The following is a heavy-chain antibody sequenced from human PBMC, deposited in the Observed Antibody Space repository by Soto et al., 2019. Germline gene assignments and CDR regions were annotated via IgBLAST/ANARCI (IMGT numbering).Heavy chain of an antibody. D-gene: IGHD5-12*01. J-gene: IGHJ4*02. CDR1: GFSFSNSW. V-gene: IGHV3-74*01. Sequence: EVQLVESGGGLVQPGGSLRLSCAASGFSFSNSWMYWVRQAPGKGLVWVSRISSDGCSTNHADSVKGRFIISRDNVKNTLYLQMNILRAEDTAVYYCARPVVYSGYDRVFFDYWGQGTLVTVSS. CDR3: ARPVVYSGYDRVFFDY. CDR2: ISSDGCST.